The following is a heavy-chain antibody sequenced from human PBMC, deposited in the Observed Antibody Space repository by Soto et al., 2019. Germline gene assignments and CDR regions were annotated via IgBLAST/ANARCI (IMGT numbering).Heavy chain of an antibody. Sequence: ASVKVSCKASGYTFTSYAMHWVRQAPGQRLEWMGWINAGNGNTKYSQKFQGRVTITRDTSTSTAYMELSSLRSDDTAVYYCARGPLLAYDILTGYAPHFDYWGQGTLVTVSS. CDR1: GYTFTSYA. CDR2: INAGNGNT. D-gene: IGHD3-9*01. CDR3: ARGPLLAYDILTGYAPHFDY. J-gene: IGHJ4*02. V-gene: IGHV1-3*01.